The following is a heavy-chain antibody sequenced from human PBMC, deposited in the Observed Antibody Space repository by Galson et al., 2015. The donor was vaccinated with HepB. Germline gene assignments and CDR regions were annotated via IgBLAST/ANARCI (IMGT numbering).Heavy chain of an antibody. D-gene: IGHD6-19*01. Sequence: CAISGDSVSSNSAAWNWIRQSPSRGLEWLGRTYYRSKWYNDYAVSVKSRITINPDTSKNQFSLQLNSVTPEDTAVYYCARETSTRIAVAGRVWFDPWGQGTLVTVSS. CDR1: GDSVSSNSAA. CDR3: ARETSTRIAVAGRVWFDP. V-gene: IGHV6-1*01. J-gene: IGHJ5*02. CDR2: TYYRSKWYN.